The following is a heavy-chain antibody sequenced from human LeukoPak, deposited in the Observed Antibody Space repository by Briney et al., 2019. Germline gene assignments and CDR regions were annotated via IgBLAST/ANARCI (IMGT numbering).Heavy chain of an antibody. CDR1: GGTFSSYA. CDR3: ARDSSRLYSNYGMDV. D-gene: IGHD2-2*01. CDR2: IIPIFGTA. J-gene: IGHJ6*02. Sequence: ASVKVSRKASGGTFSSYAISWVRQAPGQGLEWMGGIIPIFGTANYAQKFQGRVTITADESTSTAYMELSSLRSEDTAVYYCARDSSRLYSNYGMDVWGQGTTVTVSS. V-gene: IGHV1-69*13.